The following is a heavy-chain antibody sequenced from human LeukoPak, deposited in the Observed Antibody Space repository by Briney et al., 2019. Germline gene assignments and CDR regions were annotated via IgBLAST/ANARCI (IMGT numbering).Heavy chain of an antibody. D-gene: IGHD4-11*01. CDR2: IYYSGST. J-gene: IGHJ6*02. Sequence: SQTLSLTCTVSGGSISSGGYYWSWIRQPPGKGLEWIGYIYYSGSTNYNPSLKSRVTISVDTSKNQFSLKLSSVTAADTAVYYCASGGSNYAYYYYGMDVWGQGTTVTVSS. CDR1: GGSISSGGYY. V-gene: IGHV4-61*08. CDR3: ASGGSNYAYYYYGMDV.